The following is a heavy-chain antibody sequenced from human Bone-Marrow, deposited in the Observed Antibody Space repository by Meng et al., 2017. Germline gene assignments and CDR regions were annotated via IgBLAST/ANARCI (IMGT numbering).Heavy chain of an antibody. J-gene: IGHJ4*02. CDR3: VRDENISLGKLFGDY. CDR2: INPNSGDT. D-gene: IGHD2-21*01. Sequence: ASVKVSCKPSGYSFTAHYIHWVRQAPGQGLEWLGHINPNSGDTLYAQKFQGRVSMTGDTSISTAYVELSSLRSDDTAVYYCVRDENISLGKLFGDYWGQGTMVTVSS. V-gene: IGHV1-2*06. CDR1: GYSFTAHY.